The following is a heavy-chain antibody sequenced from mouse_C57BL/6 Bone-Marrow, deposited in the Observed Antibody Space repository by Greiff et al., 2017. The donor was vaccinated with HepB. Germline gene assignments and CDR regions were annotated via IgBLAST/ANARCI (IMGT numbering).Heavy chain of an antibody. V-gene: IGHV1-42*01. CDR1: GYSFTGYY. CDR3: ASNWDKGAWFAY. Sequence: VQLKQSGPELVKPGASVKISCKASGYSFTGYYMNWVKQSPEKSLEWIGEINPSTGGTTYNQKFKAKATLTVDKSSSTAYMQLKSLTSEDSAVYYCASNWDKGAWFAYWGQGTLVTVSA. J-gene: IGHJ3*01. D-gene: IGHD4-1*01. CDR2: INPSTGGT.